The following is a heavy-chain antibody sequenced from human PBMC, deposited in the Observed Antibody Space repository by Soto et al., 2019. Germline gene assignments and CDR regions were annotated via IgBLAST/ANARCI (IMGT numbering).Heavy chain of an antibody. Sequence: PSETLSLTCTVSGGSISSSYWSWIRQPPGKGLEWLAYIYDDGSANYNPSLKSRATISLDMSKNQFSLKLTSVTAADTAVYYCASDKYCRGGSCRKNWFDPWGQGTLDTVSS. V-gene: IGHV4-59*01. CDR1: GGSISSSY. D-gene: IGHD2-15*01. CDR3: ASDKYCRGGSCRKNWFDP. CDR2: IYDDGSA. J-gene: IGHJ5*02.